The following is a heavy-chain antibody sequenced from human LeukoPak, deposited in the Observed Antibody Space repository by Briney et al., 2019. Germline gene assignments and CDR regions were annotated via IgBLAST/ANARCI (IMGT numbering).Heavy chain of an antibody. CDR1: GGSFSGYY. D-gene: IGHD3-3*01. J-gene: IGHJ5*02. Sequence: PSETLSLTCAVYGGSFSGYYWSWTRQPPGKGLEWIGEINHSGSTNYNPSLKSRVTISVDTSKNQFSLKLSSVTAADTAVYYCARGRGTISGVVTSNWFDPWGQGTLVTVSS. CDR2: INHSGST. CDR3: ARGRGTISGVVTSNWFDP. V-gene: IGHV4-34*01.